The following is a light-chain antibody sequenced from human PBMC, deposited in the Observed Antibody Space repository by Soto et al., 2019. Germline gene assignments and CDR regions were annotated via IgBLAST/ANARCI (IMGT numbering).Light chain of an antibody. CDR3: QQFSSYPLT. CDR1: QTVRNNY. CDR2: DAS. J-gene: IGKJ4*01. V-gene: IGKV3-20*01. Sequence: VLTQSPGTLSLSPGERATLSCRASQTVRNNYLAWYQQKPGQAPRLLIYDASSRATGIPDRFSGGGSGTAVTLTISRLEPEDFAVYYCQQFSSYPLTFGGGTKVEIK.